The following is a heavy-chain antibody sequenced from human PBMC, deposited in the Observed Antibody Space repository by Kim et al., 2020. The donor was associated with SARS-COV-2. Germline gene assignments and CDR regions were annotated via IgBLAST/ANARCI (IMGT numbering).Heavy chain of an antibody. D-gene: IGHD3-10*01. J-gene: IGHJ4*02. CDR2: ISGSGGST. CDR3: AKDRLGLLWFGELPYYFDY. V-gene: IGHV3-23*01. CDR1: GFTFSSYA. Sequence: GGSLRLSCAASGFTFSSYAMSWVRQAPGKGLEWVSAISGSGGSTYYADSVKGRFTISRDNSKNTLYLQMNSLRAEDTAVYYCAKDRLGLLWFGELPYYFDYWGQGTLVTVSS.